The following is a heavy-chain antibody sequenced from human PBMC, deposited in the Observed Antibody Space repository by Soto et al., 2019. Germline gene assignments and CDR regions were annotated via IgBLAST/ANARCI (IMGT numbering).Heavy chain of an antibody. CDR3: ASDEGVAMVRGYDK. CDR2: IKTDGSQT. Sequence: EAQLLQSGGGLVQPGGSLRLSCAASGFTFSTYWMHWVRQAPGKGLIWVASIKTDGSQTPYADSVKGRFTISRDNAKNTLYLQMSSLRAGDTPVYYCASDEGVAMVRGYDKWGQGTLVAVSS. J-gene: IGHJ4*02. CDR1: GFTFSTYW. D-gene: IGHD3-10*01. V-gene: IGHV3-74*03.